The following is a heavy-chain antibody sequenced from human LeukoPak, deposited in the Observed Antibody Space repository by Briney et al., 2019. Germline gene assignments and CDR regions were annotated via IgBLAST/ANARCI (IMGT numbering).Heavy chain of an antibody. J-gene: IGHJ3*02. CDR1: RFTFSSYS. V-gene: IGHV3-21*04. D-gene: IGHD5-12*01. CDR3: VRGGAGATASDVFDI. CDR2: ISSGSSHI. Sequence: GGSLKLSCAASRFTFSSYSINWVRQAPGKGLEWVSSISSGSSHIFYEDSVKGRFTISRDNAKNSLFLQMNSLRVEDTAIYYCVRGGAGATASDVFDIWGQGTMVTVSS.